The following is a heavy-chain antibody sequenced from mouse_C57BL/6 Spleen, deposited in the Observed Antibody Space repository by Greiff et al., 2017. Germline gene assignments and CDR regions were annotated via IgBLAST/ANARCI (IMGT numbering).Heavy chain of an antibody. J-gene: IGHJ1*03. CDR1: GYTFTSYG. CDR2: IYPRSGNT. D-gene: IGHD2-4*01. CDR3: ARYDSSHVDV. Sequence: QVQLQQSGAELARPGASVKLSCKASGYTFTSYGISWVKQRTGQGLEWIGEIYPRSGNTYYNEKFKGKATLTADKSSSTAYMELRSLTSEDCAVYFCARYDSSHVDVWGTGTTGTVSS. V-gene: IGHV1-81*01.